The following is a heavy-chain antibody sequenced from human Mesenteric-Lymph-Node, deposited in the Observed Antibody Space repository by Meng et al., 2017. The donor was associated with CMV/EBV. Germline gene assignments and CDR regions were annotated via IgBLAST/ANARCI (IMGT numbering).Heavy chain of an antibody. J-gene: IGHJ5*02. Sequence: GSLRLSCTVSGGSISSYYWGWIRQPPGKGLEWIGSIYYSGSTYYNPSLKSRVTISVDTSKNQFSLKLSSVTAADTAVYYCARVEAAPNWFDPWGQGTLVTVSS. V-gene: IGHV4-39*07. CDR3: ARVEAAPNWFDP. CDR2: IYYSGST. D-gene: IGHD6-13*01. CDR1: GGSISSYY.